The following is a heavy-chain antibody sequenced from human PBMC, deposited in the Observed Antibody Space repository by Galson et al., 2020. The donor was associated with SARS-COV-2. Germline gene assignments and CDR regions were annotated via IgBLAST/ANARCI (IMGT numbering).Heavy chain of an antibody. CDR2: VYYSGST. J-gene: IGHJ3*02. Sequence: ASETLSLTCTVSGDSISSSNYFWGWIRQPPGKGLEWIGNVYYSGSTYYNPSLRSRVTIFVDTSKTQFSLKLSSVTAADTAVYYCARNLKTSRAFDIWGRGTMVTVSS. V-gene: IGHV4-39*01. CDR3: ARNLKTSRAFDI. CDR1: GDSISSSNYF.